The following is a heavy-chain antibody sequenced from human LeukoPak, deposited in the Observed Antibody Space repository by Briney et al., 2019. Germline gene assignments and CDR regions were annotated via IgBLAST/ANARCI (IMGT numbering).Heavy chain of an antibody. CDR2: IYYSGST. D-gene: IGHD2-21*01. Sequence: SETLSLTCTVSGGSISSYYWSWIRQPPGRGLEWIGYIYYSGSTNYNPSLKSRVTISVDTSKNQFSLKLSSVTAADTAVYYCARDLLRAFDIWGQGTMATVSS. V-gene: IGHV4-59*01. CDR1: GGSISSYY. J-gene: IGHJ3*02. CDR3: ARDLLRAFDI.